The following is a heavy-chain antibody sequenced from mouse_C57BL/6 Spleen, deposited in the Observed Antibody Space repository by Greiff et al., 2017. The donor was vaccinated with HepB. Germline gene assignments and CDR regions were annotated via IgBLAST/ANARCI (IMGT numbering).Heavy chain of an antibody. CDR1: GYTFTDYY. V-gene: IGHV1-76*01. J-gene: IGHJ2*01. CDR3: YYDYFDY. CDR2: IYPGSGNT. Sequence: QVQLQQSGAELVRPGASVKLSCKASGYTFTDYYINWVKQRPGQGLEWIARIYPGSGNTYYNEKFKGKATLTAEKSSSTAYMQLSSLTSEDSAVYFCYYDYFDYWGQGTTLTVSS. D-gene: IGHD1-1*01.